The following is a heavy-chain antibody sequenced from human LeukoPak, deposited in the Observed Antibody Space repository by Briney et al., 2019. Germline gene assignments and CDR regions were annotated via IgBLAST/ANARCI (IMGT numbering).Heavy chain of an antibody. D-gene: IGHD3-3*01. CDR1: GFTFSSYA. Sequence: PGGSLRLSCAASGFTFSSYAMSWVRQAPGKGLEWVSAISGSGGSTYYADSVKGRFTISRDNSKNTLYLQMNSLRAEDTAVYYCAKGTIFGVVIMNAFDIWGQGTMVTVSS. J-gene: IGHJ3*02. CDR2: ISGSGGST. V-gene: IGHV3-23*01. CDR3: AKGTIFGVVIMNAFDI.